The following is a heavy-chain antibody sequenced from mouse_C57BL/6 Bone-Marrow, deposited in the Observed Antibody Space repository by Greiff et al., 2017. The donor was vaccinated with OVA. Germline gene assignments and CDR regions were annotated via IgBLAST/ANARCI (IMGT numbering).Heavy chain of an antibody. J-gene: IGHJ3*01. CDR1: GFTFSNYW. D-gene: IGHD3-2*02. Sequence: EVQLQESGGGLVQPGGSMKLSCVASGFTFSNYWMNWVRQSPEKGLEWVAQIRLKSDNYATHYAESVKGRFTISRDDSKSSVYLQMNNLRAEDTGIYYCATAQATFWFAYWGQGTLVTVSA. V-gene: IGHV6-3*01. CDR3: ATAQATFWFAY. CDR2: IRLKSDNYAT.